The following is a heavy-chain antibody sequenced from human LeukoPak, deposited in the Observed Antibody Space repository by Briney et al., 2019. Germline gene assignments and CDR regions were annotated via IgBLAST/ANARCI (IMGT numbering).Heavy chain of an antibody. V-gene: IGHV4-30-4*08. CDR3: ARGFLEWLPIDY. D-gene: IGHD3-3*01. CDR2: IYYSGST. Sequence: PSQTLSLTCSVSGGSISSGDYYWSWIRQPSGKSLEWIGYIYYSGSTYYNPSLKSRVTISVDTSKNQFSLKLSSVTAADTAVYYCARGFLEWLPIDYWGQGTLVTVSS. CDR1: GGSISSGDYY. J-gene: IGHJ4*02.